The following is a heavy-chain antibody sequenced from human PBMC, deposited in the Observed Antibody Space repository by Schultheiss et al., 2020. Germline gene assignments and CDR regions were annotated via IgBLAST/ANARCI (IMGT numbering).Heavy chain of an antibody. CDR2: VHHSGST. CDR3: AKDSREGYYDFWRGSNGMDV. CDR1: GGSFSGYY. D-gene: IGHD3-3*01. V-gene: IGHV4-59*01. Sequence: SETLSLTCAVYGGSFSGYYWSWIRQPPGKGLECVGFVHHSGSTNYNPSLKSRVTISVDTSKNQFSLKLSSVTAADTAVYYCAKDSREGYYDFWRGSNGMDVWGQGTTVTVSS. J-gene: IGHJ6*02.